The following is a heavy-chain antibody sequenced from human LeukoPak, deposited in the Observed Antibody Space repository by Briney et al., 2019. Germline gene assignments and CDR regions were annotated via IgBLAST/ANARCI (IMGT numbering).Heavy chain of an antibody. V-gene: IGHV3-33*01. CDR3: AREGPTTAVGSGAPDI. Sequence: GGSLRLSCPASGFTFSDYTMQCLRQAPGKGLEWVAVIWHDGTYISYGDSVRGRFTISRDNSKNTLYLQMNSLRAEDTAVYYCAREGPTTAVGSGAPDIWGLGTMVTVSS. J-gene: IGHJ3*02. D-gene: IGHD6-13*01. CDR1: GFTFSDYT. CDR2: IWHDGTYI.